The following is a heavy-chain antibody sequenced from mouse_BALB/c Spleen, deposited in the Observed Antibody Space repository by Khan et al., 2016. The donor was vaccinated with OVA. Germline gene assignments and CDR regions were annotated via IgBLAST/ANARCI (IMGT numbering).Heavy chain of an antibody. CDR3: TRSTYYGNPYAMDY. V-gene: IGHV1S136*01. Sequence: VQLKQSGPELVKPGASVKMSCKASGYTFTSYVMHWVKQKPGQGLEWIGYINPYNDGTKYNEKFKGKATMTSDKSSSTSYMELSSLTSEDSAVYYFTRSTYYGNPYAMDYWGQGTSVTVSS. D-gene: IGHD2-10*01. CDR2: INPYNDGT. J-gene: IGHJ4*01. CDR1: GYTFTSYV.